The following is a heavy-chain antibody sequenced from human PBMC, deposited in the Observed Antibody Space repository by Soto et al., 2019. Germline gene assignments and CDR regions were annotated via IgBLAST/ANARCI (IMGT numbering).Heavy chain of an antibody. J-gene: IGHJ4*02. V-gene: IGHV3-74*01. CDR1: GFTFSSYW. CDR3: ARDMVGADDY. Sequence: EVQLVESGGGLVQPGGSLRLSCATSGFTFSSYWMHWVRQAPGKGLVWVSRINRDGSTISYADPVRGRFTISRDNAKNTLYLQMNSLRAEDTAVYYWARDMVGADDYWGQGTLVTVSS. CDR2: INRDGSTI. D-gene: IGHD1-26*01.